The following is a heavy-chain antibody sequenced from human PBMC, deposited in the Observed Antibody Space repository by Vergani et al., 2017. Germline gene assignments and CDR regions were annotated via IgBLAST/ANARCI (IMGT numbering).Heavy chain of an antibody. Sequence: QVQLVQSGAEVKKPGASVKVSCKASGYTFTSYAMHWVRQAPGQRLEWMGWINAGNGNTKYSQKFQGRVTITRDTSASTAYMELSSLRSEDTAVYYCARDRAVIRGGPWFDPWGQGTLVTVSS. J-gene: IGHJ5*02. CDR2: INAGNGNT. D-gene: IGHD2-21*01. CDR3: ARDRAVIRGGPWFDP. CDR1: GYTFTSYA. V-gene: IGHV1-3*01.